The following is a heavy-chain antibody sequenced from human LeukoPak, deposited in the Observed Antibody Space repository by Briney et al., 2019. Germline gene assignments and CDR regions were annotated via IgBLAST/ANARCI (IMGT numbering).Heavy chain of an antibody. CDR3: ARATLDN. CDR1: GFIFSSLA. Sequence: GGSLRLSCAASGFIFSSLAMTWVRQAPGKGLEWVSVIYSGGSTKYADSVKARFTISRDNSKNTVYLQMNSLRAEDTAVYYCARATLDNWGQGTLVTVSS. J-gene: IGHJ4*02. CDR2: IYSGGST. V-gene: IGHV3-53*01.